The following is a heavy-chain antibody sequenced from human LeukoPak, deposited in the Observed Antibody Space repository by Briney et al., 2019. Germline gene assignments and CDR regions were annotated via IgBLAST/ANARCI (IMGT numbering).Heavy chain of an antibody. CDR3: ARDASTAGTTSDY. J-gene: IGHJ4*02. CDR2: IKQDGSEK. D-gene: IGHD1-7*01. CDR1: GFTVSTDW. Sequence: SGGSLRLSCGASGFTVSTDWMSWVRQAPGKGLQWVANIKQDGSEKSYVDSVKGRFTISRDNAKNSLYLQMNSLRAEDTAVYYSARDASTAGTTSDYGGQGTLVTVSS. V-gene: IGHV3-7*01.